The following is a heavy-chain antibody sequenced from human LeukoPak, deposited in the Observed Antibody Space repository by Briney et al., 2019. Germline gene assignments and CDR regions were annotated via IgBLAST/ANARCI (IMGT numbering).Heavy chain of an antibody. J-gene: IGHJ5*02. CDR1: GYTFTIYD. Sequence: ASVTVSFTSSGYTFTIYDINWVRQAPGQGLEWMGWMNPNSGNTGYAQKFQGRVTITRSTSISTAYMELSSLRSEDTAVYYCARGQSRLELQSWFDPWGQGTLVTVSS. D-gene: IGHD1-7*01. CDR2: MNPNSGNT. V-gene: IGHV1-8*03. CDR3: ARGQSRLELQSWFDP.